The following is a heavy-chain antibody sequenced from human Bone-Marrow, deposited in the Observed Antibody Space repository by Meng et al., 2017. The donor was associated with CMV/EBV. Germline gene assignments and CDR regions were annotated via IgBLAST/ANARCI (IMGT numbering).Heavy chain of an antibody. J-gene: IGHJ6*02. D-gene: IGHD2-2*01. V-gene: IGHV1-69*05. CDR1: GGSFSSYA. CDR2: IIPIFGTA. CDR3: ARGVIVVVPAAWEYYYGMDV. Sequence: SVKVSCKASGGSFSSYAFSWVRQAPGQGLEWMGGIIPIFGTANYAQKFQGRVTITTDESTSTAYMELSSLRSEDTAVYYCARGVIVVVPAAWEYYYGMDVWGQGTTVTVSS.